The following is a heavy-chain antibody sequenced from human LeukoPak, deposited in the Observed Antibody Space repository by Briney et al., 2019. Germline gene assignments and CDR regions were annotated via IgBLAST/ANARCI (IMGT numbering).Heavy chain of an antibody. CDR3: ARLMSDYRDAFDI. J-gene: IGHJ3*02. V-gene: IGHV1-3*01. Sequence: ASVKVSCKASGYTFTSYAMHWVRQAPGQRLEWMGWINAGNGNTKYSQKFQGRVTITRDTSASTAYMELSSLRSEDTAVYYCARLMSDYRDAFDIWGQGTMVTVSS. D-gene: IGHD4-17*01. CDR2: INAGNGNT. CDR1: GYTFTSYA.